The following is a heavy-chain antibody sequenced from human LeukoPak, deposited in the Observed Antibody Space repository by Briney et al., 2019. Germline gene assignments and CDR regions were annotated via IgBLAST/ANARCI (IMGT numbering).Heavy chain of an antibody. J-gene: IGHJ5*02. CDR1: GGTFSSYA. D-gene: IGHD3-22*01. CDR2: IIPIYGTT. Sequence: GASVKVSCKASGGTFSSYAISWVRQAPGQGLEWMGGIIPIYGTTNYAQKFQGSVTITADESTSTAYMELSSLRSEDTAVYYCATTYSYDSSGYYPWGQGTLVTVSS. CDR3: ATTYSYDSSGYYP. V-gene: IGHV1-69*13.